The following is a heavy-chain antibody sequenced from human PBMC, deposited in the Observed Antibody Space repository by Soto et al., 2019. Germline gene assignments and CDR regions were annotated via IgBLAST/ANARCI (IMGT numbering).Heavy chain of an antibody. CDR2: IYYSGST. CDR3: ARLLGGSSGYIPYWYFDL. D-gene: IGHD3-22*01. V-gene: IGHV4-59*01. CDR1: GGSISSYY. J-gene: IGHJ2*01. Sequence: SETLSLTCSVSGGSISSYYWSWIRQPPGKGLEWIGYIYYSGSTNYNPSLKSRVTISVDTSKNQFSLKLSSVTAADTAVYYCARLLGGSSGYIPYWYFDLWGRGTLVTVSS.